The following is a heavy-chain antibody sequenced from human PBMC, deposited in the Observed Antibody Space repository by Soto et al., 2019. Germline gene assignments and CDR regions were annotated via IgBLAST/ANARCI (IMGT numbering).Heavy chain of an antibody. Sequence: EVQLVESGGGLVKPGGSLRLSCAASGFTFSSYSMNWVRQAPGKGLEWVSSISSSSSYIYYADSVKGRFTISRDNAQDSLYLQMNSLRAEDTAVYYCARGAIAASGTADYWGQGTLVTVSS. CDR3: ARGAIAASGTADY. CDR2: ISSSSSYI. D-gene: IGHD6-13*01. V-gene: IGHV3-21*01. J-gene: IGHJ4*02. CDR1: GFTFSSYS.